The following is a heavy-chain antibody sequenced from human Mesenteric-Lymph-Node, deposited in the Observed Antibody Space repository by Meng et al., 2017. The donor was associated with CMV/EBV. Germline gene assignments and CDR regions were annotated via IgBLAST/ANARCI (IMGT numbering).Heavy chain of an antibody. V-gene: IGHV3-53*01. J-gene: IGHJ6*02. Sequence: GESLKISCAASGFTVSSNYMSWVRQAPGKGLQWVSVIYSGGRTYYADSVKGRFTISRDNSKNTLYLQMNSLRAEDTAVYYCAKSSGGRIIVVVPAATYYGMDVWGQGTTVTVSS. CDR3: AKSSGGRIIVVVPAATYYGMDV. CDR1: GFTVSSNY. CDR2: IYSGGRT. D-gene: IGHD2-2*01.